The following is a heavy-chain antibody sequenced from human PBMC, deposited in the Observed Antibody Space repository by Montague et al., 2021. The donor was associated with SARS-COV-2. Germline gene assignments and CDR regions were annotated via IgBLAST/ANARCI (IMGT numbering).Heavy chain of an antibody. CDR1: GFTFSSYG. Sequence: SLRLSCAASGFTFSSYGMGLLRQAPGKGLEWVSNIVPDGSHTLYVGPGDGRFTISRDNAKNSLYLQMNNLRAEDTAVYSCAKHGPYTIDYWGQGTLVTVSS. CDR3: AKHGPYTIDY. D-gene: IGHD2-2*02. V-gene: IGHV3-7*01. J-gene: IGHJ4*02. CDR2: IVPDGSHT.